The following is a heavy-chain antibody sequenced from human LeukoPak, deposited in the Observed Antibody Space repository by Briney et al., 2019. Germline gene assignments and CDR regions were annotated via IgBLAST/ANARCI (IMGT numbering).Heavy chain of an antibody. J-gene: IGHJ4*02. Sequence: GGSLRLSCAASGFTVSSNYMSWVRQAPGKGLEWVSAISGSGGSTYYADSVKGRFTISRDNSRNTLYLQMNSLRAEDTAVYYCAKGRELLWRTYYFDYWGQGTLVTVSS. CDR1: GFTVSSNY. CDR2: ISGSGGST. CDR3: AKGRELLWRTYYFDY. D-gene: IGHD2-2*01. V-gene: IGHV3-23*01.